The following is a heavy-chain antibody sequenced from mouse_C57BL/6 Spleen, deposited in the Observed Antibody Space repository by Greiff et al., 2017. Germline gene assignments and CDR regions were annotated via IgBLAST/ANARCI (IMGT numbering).Heavy chain of an antibody. V-gene: IGHV5-16*01. D-gene: IGHD3-2*02. J-gene: IGHJ2*01. Sequence: EVKLMESEGGLVQPGSSMKLSCTASGFTFRDYYMAWVRQVPEKGLEWVANINYDGSSTYYLDSLKSRFIISRDNAKNILYLQMSSLKSEDTATYYCARVTAQAPDYWGQGTTLTVSS. CDR2: INYDGSST. CDR3: ARVTAQAPDY. CDR1: GFTFRDYY.